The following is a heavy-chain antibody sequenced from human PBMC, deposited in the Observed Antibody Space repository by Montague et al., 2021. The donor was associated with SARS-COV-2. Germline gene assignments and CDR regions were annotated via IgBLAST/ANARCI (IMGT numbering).Heavy chain of an antibody. J-gene: IGHJ5*02. CDR3: ARGADYDCWSGYLRYKWFDP. CDR1: GGSLSGYY. V-gene: IGHV4-34*01. CDR2: INHSGNT. D-gene: IGHD3-3*01. Sequence: SETLSLTCAVSGGSLSGYYWAWIRQTPGKGLEWIGEINHSGNTNYNPSLKSRLTIPVDTSKKRFSLNLSSVTTADTAVYYCARGADYDCWSGYLRYKWFDPWGLGTPVTVSS.